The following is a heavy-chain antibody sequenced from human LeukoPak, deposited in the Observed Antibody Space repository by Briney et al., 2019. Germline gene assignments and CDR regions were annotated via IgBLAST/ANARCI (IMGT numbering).Heavy chain of an antibody. CDR3: ARVVAVAGRAFDI. CDR1: GFTFSSYS. V-gene: IGHV3-21*01. Sequence: GGSLRLSCAASGFTFSSYSMNWVRQAPGKGLEWVSSISSSSSYIYYADSVKGRFTISRDNAKNSLYLQMNSLRAEDTAMYCCARVVAVAGRAFDIWGLGTMVTVSS. CDR2: ISSSSSYI. D-gene: IGHD6-19*01. J-gene: IGHJ3*02.